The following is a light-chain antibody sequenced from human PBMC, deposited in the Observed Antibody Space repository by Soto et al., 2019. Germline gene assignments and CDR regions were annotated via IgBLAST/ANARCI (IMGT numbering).Light chain of an antibody. J-gene: IGKJ1*01. Sequence: EIVMTQTPLSLPVSPGEPASLSCRSSQSLLDSDHGKTYLDWFQQRPGQSPQLLIYSLSSRASVVPDRVSGSGSGTDFTMKISRVEAEDVGVYYCKQRKDFPWPFCQGTKGEIQ. CDR1: QSLLDSDHGKTY. CDR3: KQRKDFPWP. V-gene: IGKV2-40*01. CDR2: SLS.